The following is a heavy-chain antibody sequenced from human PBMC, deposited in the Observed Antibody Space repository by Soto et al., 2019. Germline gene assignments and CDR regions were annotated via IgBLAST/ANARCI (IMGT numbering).Heavy chain of an antibody. CDR1: GYTFTSYG. V-gene: IGHV1-18*04. CDR2: ISAYNGNT. J-gene: IGHJ6*02. Sequence: ASVKVSCKASGYTFTSYGISRVRQAPGQGLEWMGWISAYNGNTNYAQKLQGRVTMTTDTSTSTAYMELRSLRSDDTAVYYCAAIVVPAAIDNYYYGMDVWGQGTTVTVSS. D-gene: IGHD2-2*01. CDR3: AAIVVPAAIDNYYYGMDV.